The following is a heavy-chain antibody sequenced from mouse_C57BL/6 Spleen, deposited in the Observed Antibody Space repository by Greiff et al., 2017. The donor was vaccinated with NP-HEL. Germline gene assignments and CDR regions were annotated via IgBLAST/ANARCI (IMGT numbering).Heavy chain of an antibody. J-gene: IGHJ2*01. Sequence: EVKVVESGGGLVKPGGSLKLSCAASGFTFSSYTMSWVRQTPEKRLEWVATISGGGGNTYYPDSVKGRFTISRDNAKNTLYLQMSRLRSEDTALYYCARGYQGNYFDYWGQGTTLTVSS. CDR2: ISGGGGNT. V-gene: IGHV5-9*01. CDR1: GFTFSSYT. D-gene: IGHD1-2*01. CDR3: ARGYQGNYFDY.